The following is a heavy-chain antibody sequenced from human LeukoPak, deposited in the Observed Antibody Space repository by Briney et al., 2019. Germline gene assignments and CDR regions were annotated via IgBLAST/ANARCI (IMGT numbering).Heavy chain of an antibody. CDR1: GFTFSSYS. J-gene: IGHJ4*02. CDR2: ISSSSSYI. V-gene: IGHV3-21*01. CDR3: AKGYGWLQLWYYFDY. D-gene: IGHD5-24*01. Sequence: GGSLRLSCAASGFTFSSYSMNWVRQAPGKGLEWVSSISSSSSYIYYADSVKGRFTISRDNSKNTLYLQMNSLRAEDTAVYYCAKGYGWLQLWYYFDYWGQGTLVTVSS.